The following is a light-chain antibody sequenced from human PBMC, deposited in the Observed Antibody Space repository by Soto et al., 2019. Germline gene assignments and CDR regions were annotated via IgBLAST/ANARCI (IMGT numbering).Light chain of an antibody. Sequence: QSVLTQPRSVSGSPGQSVTISCTGTSSDVGGYNYVSWYQQHPGKAPKLMIYDVSKRPSGVPDRFSGSKSGNTASLTISGLQAEDEADYYCCSYAGSYTFLYAFGTGTKV. CDR1: SSDVGGYNY. V-gene: IGLV2-11*01. CDR3: CSYAGSYTFLYA. J-gene: IGLJ1*01. CDR2: DVS.